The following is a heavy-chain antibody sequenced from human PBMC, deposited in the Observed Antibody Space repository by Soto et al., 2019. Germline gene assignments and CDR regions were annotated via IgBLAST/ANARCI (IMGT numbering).Heavy chain of an antibody. D-gene: IGHD3-10*01. CDR2: IYNDGTYS. Sequence: GGSLRLSCAASGFIFKMYWMHWVRQSPGKGLVWISRIYNDGTYSDYADSVRGRFTISRDNVNGTLYLQMNNLRAEDSGLYYCTRGPRPISTGTGAYWGQGTQVTVSS. J-gene: IGHJ4*02. CDR1: GFIFKMYW. CDR3: TRGPRPISTGTGAY. V-gene: IGHV3-74*01.